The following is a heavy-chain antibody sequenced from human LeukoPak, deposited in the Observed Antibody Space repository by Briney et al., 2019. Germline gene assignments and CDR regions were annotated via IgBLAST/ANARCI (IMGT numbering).Heavy chain of an antibody. D-gene: IGHD4-17*01. J-gene: IGHJ4*02. V-gene: IGHV1-46*01. CDR2: INPSGGSA. CDR3: ARGGGSTVTRKLDY. Sequence: ASVKVSCKASGYTFTSYYMHWVRQAPGQGLEWMGIINPSGGSASYAQKFQGRVTMTRDTSISTAYMELSRLRSDDTAVYYCARGGGSTVTRKLDYWGQGTLVTVSS. CDR1: GYTFTSYY.